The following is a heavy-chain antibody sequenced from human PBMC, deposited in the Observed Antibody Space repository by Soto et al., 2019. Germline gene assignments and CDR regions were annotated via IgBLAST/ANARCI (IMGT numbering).Heavy chain of an antibody. Sequence: QVQLQESGPGLVKPSETLSLTCSVSGVSVSSGWFYWAWIRQPPGKGLEWIGFGSNSGTTNYKPSLKSRVTISVDTSRSQISLKVNSLTAADTAVYYCARGATVTQYDYWGQGIQVTVSS. CDR1: GVSVSSGWFY. CDR2: GSNSGTT. V-gene: IGHV4-61*01. D-gene: IGHD4-17*01. CDR3: ARGATVTQYDY. J-gene: IGHJ4*02.